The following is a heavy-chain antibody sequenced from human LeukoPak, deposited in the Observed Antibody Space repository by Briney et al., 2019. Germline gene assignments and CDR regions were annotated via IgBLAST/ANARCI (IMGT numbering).Heavy chain of an antibody. Sequence: PSQTLSRTCTVSGGSISSGGYYWSWIRQHPGKGLEWIGYIYYSGSTYYNPALKSRVTISVDTSKNQVSLKLSSVTAADTAVYYCARIVVVNHWFDPWGQGTLVTVSS. V-gene: IGHV4-31*03. D-gene: IGHD3-22*01. J-gene: IGHJ5*02. CDR2: IYYSGST. CDR1: GGSISSGGYY. CDR3: ARIVVVNHWFDP.